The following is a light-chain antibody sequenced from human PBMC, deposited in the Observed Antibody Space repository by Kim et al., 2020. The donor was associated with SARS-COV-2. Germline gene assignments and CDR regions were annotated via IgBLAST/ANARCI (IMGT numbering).Light chain of an antibody. CDR2: GAS. V-gene: IGKV3-15*01. CDR1: QGVSFN. J-gene: IGKJ5*01. CDR3: KQNNKRPPIT. Sequence: EIVMTQSPATLSVSPGERATLSCRASQGVSFNLAWYQQKPGQTPRLLIYGASTRATGIPARFSGSGSGTEFTLTISSLQSEELAFYYCKQNNKRPPITFGQGTRLESK.